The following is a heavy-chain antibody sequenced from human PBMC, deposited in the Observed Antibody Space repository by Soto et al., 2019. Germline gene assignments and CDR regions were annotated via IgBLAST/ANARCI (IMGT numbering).Heavy chain of an antibody. Sequence: GGSLRLSCTASGFDFSPYTMHWVRQTPGKGLEWVAVISYGGSDKNYADSVRGRFIISRDNSKNTLFLQMNSLRADDTALYYCARGVGFCGDDCNKGGIDYWGQGALVTVSS. V-gene: IGHV3-30-3*01. J-gene: IGHJ4*02. CDR1: GFDFSPYT. CDR3: ARGVGFCGDDCNKGGIDY. D-gene: IGHD2-21*02. CDR2: ISYGGSDK.